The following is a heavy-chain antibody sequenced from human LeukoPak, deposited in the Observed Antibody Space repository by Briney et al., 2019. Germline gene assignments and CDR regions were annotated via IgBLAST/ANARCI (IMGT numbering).Heavy chain of an antibody. CDR1: AFTFSSYE. V-gene: IGHV3-48*03. D-gene: IGHD3-10*01. CDR2: ISSSGSTI. CDR3: ARHYYYGSGSYYGRDYYYYGMDV. J-gene: IGHJ6*04. Sequence: GGSLRLSCAASAFTFSSYEMNWVRQAPGKGLEWVSYISSSGSTIYYADSVKGRFTISRDNAKNSLYLQMNSLRAEDTAVYYCARHYYYGSGSYYGRDYYYYGMDVWGKGTTVTVSS.